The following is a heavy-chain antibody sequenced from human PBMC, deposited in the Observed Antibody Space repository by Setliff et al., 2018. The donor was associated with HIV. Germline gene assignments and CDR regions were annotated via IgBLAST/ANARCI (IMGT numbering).Heavy chain of an antibody. V-gene: IGHV1-18*01. Sequence: GASVKVSCKASGYTFSNYGISWVRQAPGQGLERMGWISAYNDNTHYAQKLQGRVTMTTDTSTNTAYMELRSLRSDDTAVYYCARELPDSSSWVDYWGQGTLVTVSS. CDR1: GYTFSNYG. D-gene: IGHD6-13*01. CDR3: ARELPDSSSWVDY. J-gene: IGHJ4*02. CDR2: ISAYNDNT.